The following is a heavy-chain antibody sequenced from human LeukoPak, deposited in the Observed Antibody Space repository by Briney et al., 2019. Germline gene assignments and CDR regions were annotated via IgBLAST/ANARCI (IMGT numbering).Heavy chain of an antibody. J-gene: IGHJ4*02. D-gene: IGHD5-18*01. CDR3: AREPAMVNEGIY. CDR2: TYYRSKWYN. V-gene: IGHV6-1*01. CDR1: GYSVSSNSAA. Sequence: SQTLSLTCAISGYSVSSNSAAWNWIRQSPSRGLEWLGRTYYRSKWYNDYAVSVKSRITINPDTSKNQFSLQLSSVTAADTAVYYCAREPAMVNEGIYWGQGTLVTVSS.